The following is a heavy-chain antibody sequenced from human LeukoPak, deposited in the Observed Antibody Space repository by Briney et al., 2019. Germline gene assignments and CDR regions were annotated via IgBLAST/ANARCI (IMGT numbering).Heavy chain of an antibody. V-gene: IGHV4-39*07. J-gene: IGHJ6*03. D-gene: IGHD5-24*01. CDR3: ARGGGMGHYYYYMDV. CDR2: IYYSGST. Sequence: PSETLSLTCTVSGGSFSSSSYYWGWIRQPPGKGLEWIGSIYYSGSTYYNPSLKSRVTISVDTSKNQFSLKLSSVTAADTAVYYCARGGGMGHYYYYMDVWGKGTTVTISS. CDR1: GGSFSSSSYY.